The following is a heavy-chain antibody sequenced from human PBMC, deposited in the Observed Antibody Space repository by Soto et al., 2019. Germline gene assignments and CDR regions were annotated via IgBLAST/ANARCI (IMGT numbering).Heavy chain of an antibody. V-gene: IGHV1-3*01. CDR3: ARERWAAAGKFFDY. CDR2: INAGNGNT. D-gene: IGHD6-13*01. Sequence: ASVKVSCKASGYTFTSYAMHWVRQAPGQRLEWMGWINAGNGNTKYSQKLKGRVTITRDTSASTAYMELSSLRSEDTAVYYCARERWAAAGKFFDYWGQGTLVTVSS. J-gene: IGHJ4*02. CDR1: GYTFTSYA.